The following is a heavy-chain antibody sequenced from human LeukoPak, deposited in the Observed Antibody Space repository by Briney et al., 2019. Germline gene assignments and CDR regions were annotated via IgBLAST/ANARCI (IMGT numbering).Heavy chain of an antibody. CDR3: AKANSSSPGDYYYYYMDV. V-gene: IGHV3-21*01. J-gene: IGHJ6*03. D-gene: IGHD6-6*01. CDR1: GFTFSSYS. Sequence: PGGSLRLSCAASGFTFSSYSMNWVRQAPGKGLEWVSSISSSSSYIYYADSVKGRFTISRDNAKNSLYLQMNSLRAEDTAVYYCAKANSSSPGDYYYYYMDVWGKGTTVTVSS. CDR2: ISSSSSYI.